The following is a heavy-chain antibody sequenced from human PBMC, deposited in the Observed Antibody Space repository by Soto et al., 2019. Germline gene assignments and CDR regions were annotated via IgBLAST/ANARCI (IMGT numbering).Heavy chain of an antibody. Sequence: GGSLRLSCAASGFTFSSYAMHWVRQAPGKGLEWVAVISYDGSNKYYADSVKGRFTISRDNSKNTLNLQMNSLRAEDTAVYYCARASGGDYADYYYGMDVWGQGTTVTVSS. D-gene: IGHD4-17*01. CDR1: GFTFSSYA. CDR3: ARASGGDYADYYYGMDV. J-gene: IGHJ6*02. CDR2: ISYDGSNK. V-gene: IGHV3-30-3*01.